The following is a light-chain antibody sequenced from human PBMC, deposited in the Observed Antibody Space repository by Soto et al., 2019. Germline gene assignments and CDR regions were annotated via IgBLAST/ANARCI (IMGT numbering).Light chain of an antibody. V-gene: IGKV3-15*01. J-gene: IGKJ4*01. CDR3: QQHTNWPLT. Sequence: EIEMTQSPATLSLSPGERATLYCWASQSVSSNLAWYQQKPGQAPRLLIYGASTRVTGVPARFSGSGSGTEFILIISSLQSEDFAVYYCQQHTNWPLTFGGGTKVEIK. CDR1: QSVSSN. CDR2: GAS.